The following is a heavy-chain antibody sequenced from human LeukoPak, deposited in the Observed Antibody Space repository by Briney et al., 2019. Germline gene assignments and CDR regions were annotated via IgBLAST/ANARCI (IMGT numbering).Heavy chain of an antibody. J-gene: IGHJ5*02. V-gene: IGHV3-30*04. Sequence: GGSLRLSCAASGFTFSSYAMHWVRQAPGKGLEWVAVISYDGSNKYYADSVKGRFTISRDNSKSTLYLQMNNLRAEDTALYYCAKAISSEVVVGSRWFDPWGQGTLVTVSS. D-gene: IGHD2-21*01. CDR2: ISYDGSNK. CDR1: GFTFSSYA. CDR3: AKAISSEVVVGSRWFDP.